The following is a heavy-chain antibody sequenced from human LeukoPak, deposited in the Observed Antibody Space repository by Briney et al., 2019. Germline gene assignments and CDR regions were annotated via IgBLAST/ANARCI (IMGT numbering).Heavy chain of an antibody. V-gene: IGHV1-2*02. J-gene: IGHJ4*02. Sequence: ASVKVSCRASGYTLTGYYMHWVRQAPGQGLEWMGWVNLNSGGTNFAQKFRGRVTVTRDTSISTAFMELSRLTSDDTAVYYCARLWNTGYIIYFDSWGQGALVTVSS. CDR3: ARLWNTGYIIYFDS. CDR1: GYTLTGYY. CDR2: VNLNSGGT. D-gene: IGHD5-12*01.